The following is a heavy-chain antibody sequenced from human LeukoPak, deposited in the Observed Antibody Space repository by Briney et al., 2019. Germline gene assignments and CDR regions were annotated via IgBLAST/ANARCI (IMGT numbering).Heavy chain of an antibody. Sequence: GASVNVSCKASGYTFTSYGISWVRQAHEQGLEWMEWISAYNGNTNDAQKLEGRDTMNTDTYTSTGYMELRSLRSDDTAVYYCATIYGGDFDLWGRGTLVTVSS. CDR3: ATIYGGDFDL. CDR2: ISAYNGNT. V-gene: IGHV1-18*01. D-gene: IGHD3-10*02. J-gene: IGHJ2*01. CDR1: GYTFTSYG.